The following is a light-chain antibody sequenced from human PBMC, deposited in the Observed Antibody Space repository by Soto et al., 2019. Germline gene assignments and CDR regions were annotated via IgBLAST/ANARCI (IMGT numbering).Light chain of an antibody. CDR1: QSVSVNS. Sequence: EIVLTQSPGTLSLSPGERATLSCRASQSVSVNSLAWYQQKGGQAPRLLIYAASTRATGVPDRFSGTGSGTDFALTIIRLETDDSAVYYCQQYGGSSFTFGPGTKVDIK. V-gene: IGKV3-20*01. J-gene: IGKJ3*01. CDR3: QQYGGSSFT. CDR2: AAS.